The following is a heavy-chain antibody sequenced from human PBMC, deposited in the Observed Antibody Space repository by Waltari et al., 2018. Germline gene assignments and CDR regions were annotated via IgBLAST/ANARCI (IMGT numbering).Heavy chain of an antibody. CDR2: IYYSGST. CDR3: ARHIGYCTNGVCYADYYGMDV. D-gene: IGHD2-8*01. J-gene: IGHJ6*02. CDR1: GGSISSSSYY. Sequence: QLQLQESGPGLVKPSETLSLTCPVSGGSISSSSYYWVWIRQPPGTGLEWIGSIYYSGSTYYNPSLKSRVTISVDTSKNQFSLKLSSVTAADTAVYYCARHIGYCTNGVCYADYYGMDVWGQGTTVTVSS. V-gene: IGHV4-39*01.